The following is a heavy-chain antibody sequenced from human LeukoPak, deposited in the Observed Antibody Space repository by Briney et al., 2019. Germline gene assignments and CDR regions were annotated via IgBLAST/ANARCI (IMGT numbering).Heavy chain of an antibody. CDR2: ISSSSSTI. J-gene: IGHJ4*02. CDR3: ARRSMTTVDY. V-gene: IGHV3-48*01. CDR1: GFTFSSYS. D-gene: IGHD4-11*01. Sequence: GGSLRLSCAASGFTFSSYSMNWVRQAPGKGLEWVSYISSSSSTIYYADSVKGRFTISRDNAKNSLYLQMNSLRAEDTAVYYCARRSMTTVDYWGQGTLVTVSS.